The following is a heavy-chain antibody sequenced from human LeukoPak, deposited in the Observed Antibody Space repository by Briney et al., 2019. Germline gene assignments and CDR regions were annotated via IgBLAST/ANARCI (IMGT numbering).Heavy chain of an antibody. D-gene: IGHD1-26*01. V-gene: IGHV3-23*01. CDR1: GFTFSDYA. J-gene: IGHJ3*02. CDR2: IRVGGEL. CDR3: AKSRVGATRRDN. Sequence: GGSLRLSCAASGFTFSDYAMNWVRQSPGKGLEWVSGIRVGGELYYADSVKGRFTISRDNSENTLYLQMSGLRAEDTAVYYCAKSRVGATRRDNWGQGTMVTVSS.